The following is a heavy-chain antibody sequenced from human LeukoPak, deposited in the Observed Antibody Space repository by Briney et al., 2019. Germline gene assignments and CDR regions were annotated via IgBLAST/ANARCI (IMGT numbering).Heavy chain of an antibody. J-gene: IGHJ6*02. CDR1: GGSISDSY. CDR2: ISHLGSA. CDR3: ARHPPYCSGATCNAGLDV. Sequence: SETPSLTCIVSGGSISDSYWSFIRQPPGRGLEWIGSISHLGSAYYNPSLKSRAAISLHTSNNEFSLRLTSVTAADTAIYYCARHPPYCSGATCNAGLDVWGQGATVTVSS. D-gene: IGHD2-15*01. V-gene: IGHV4-59*08.